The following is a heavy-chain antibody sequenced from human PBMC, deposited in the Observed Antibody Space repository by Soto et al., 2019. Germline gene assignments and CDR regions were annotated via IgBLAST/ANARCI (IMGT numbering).Heavy chain of an antibody. D-gene: IGHD3-22*01. J-gene: IGHJ2*01. CDR1: GFSLSTSGVG. Sequence: QITLKESGPTLVKPTQTLTLTCTFSGFSLSTSGVGVGWIRQSPGKALEWLALIYWDDDKRYSPSLKSRLTITKDTSXNQXVXTMTNMDPVDTATYYCAHSRYYDSSGYYYGYWYFDLWGRGTLVTVSS. CDR3: AHSRYYDSSGYYYGYWYFDL. CDR2: IYWDDDK. V-gene: IGHV2-5*02.